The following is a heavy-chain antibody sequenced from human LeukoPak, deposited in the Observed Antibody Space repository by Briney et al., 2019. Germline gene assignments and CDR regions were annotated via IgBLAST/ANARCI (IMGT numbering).Heavy chain of an antibody. CDR2: MNPNSGNT. V-gene: IGHV1-8*01. CDR3: ARGARIAARPDYYYYGMDV. CDR1: GYTFTSYD. J-gene: IGHJ6*02. D-gene: IGHD6-6*01. Sequence: ASVKVSCKASGYTFTSYDIHWVRQATGQGLEWMGWMNPNSGNTGYAQKFQGRVTMTRNTSTSTAYMELSSLRSEDTAVYYCARGARIAARPDYYYYGMDVWGQGTTVTVSS.